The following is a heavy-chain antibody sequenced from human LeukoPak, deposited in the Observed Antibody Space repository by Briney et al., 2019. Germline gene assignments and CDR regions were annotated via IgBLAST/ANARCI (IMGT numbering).Heavy chain of an antibody. D-gene: IGHD3-10*01. Sequence: GSLRLSCSASGINFNNFAKPRVRQGPGKGLEWVAVISYDGSNKYYADSVKGRFTISRDNSKNTLYLQMNSLRAEDTAVYYCARTLLWFGEQYWGQGTLVTVSS. CDR1: GINFNNFA. CDR2: ISYDGSNK. CDR3: ARTLLWFGEQY. V-gene: IGHV3-30-3*01. J-gene: IGHJ4*02.